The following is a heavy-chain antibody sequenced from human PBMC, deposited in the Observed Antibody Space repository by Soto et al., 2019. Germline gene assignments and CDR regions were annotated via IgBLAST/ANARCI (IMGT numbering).Heavy chain of an antibody. CDR3: AKEMIASTLADFFDY. CDR2: ISGSGDRA. D-gene: IGHD2-21*01. J-gene: IGHJ4*02. Sequence: GGSLRLSCGASGFTFSNYGMTWVRQAPGKGLEWVSTISGSGDRAFYADPVKGRFTISRDNSKNTLYLQMSSLSAEDTAMYYCAKEMIASTLADFFDYWGQGILVTVSS. CDR1: GFTFSNYG. V-gene: IGHV3-23*01.